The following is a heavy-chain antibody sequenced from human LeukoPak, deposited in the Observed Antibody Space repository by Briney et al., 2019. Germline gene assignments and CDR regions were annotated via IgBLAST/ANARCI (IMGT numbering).Heavy chain of an antibody. D-gene: IGHD3-22*01. CDR2: INWNGGST. V-gene: IGHV3-20*04. CDR3: ARERGYYDSSGYSYYYYYMDV. CDR1: GFTFDDYG. Sequence: GGSLRLSCAASGFTFDDYGISWVRQAPGKGLEWVSGINWNGGSTGYADSVKGRFTISRDNAKNSLYLQMNSLRAEDTALYYCARERGYYDSSGYSYYYYYMDVWGKGTTVTVSS. J-gene: IGHJ6*03.